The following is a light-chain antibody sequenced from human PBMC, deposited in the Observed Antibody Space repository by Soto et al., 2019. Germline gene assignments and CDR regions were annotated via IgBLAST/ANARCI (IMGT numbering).Light chain of an antibody. V-gene: IGKV3-20*01. CDR3: QQYGDSPWT. CDR1: RSVSSKY. CDR2: GPSSGTP. J-gene: IGKJ1*01. Sequence: EIVLTQSPGTLSLSPGERATLSCRASRSVSSKYLAWYQQKPDQDPRLLIYGPSSGTPSRETGIPDRFSGSGSGTDFALTISGLEPEDFAVYYCQQYGDSPWTFGQGTKVDIK.